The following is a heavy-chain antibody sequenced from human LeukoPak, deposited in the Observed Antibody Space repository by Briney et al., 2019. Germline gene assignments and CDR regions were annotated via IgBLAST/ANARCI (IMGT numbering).Heavy chain of an antibody. V-gene: IGHV3-30*02. CDR2: IRYDGSNE. CDR3: TGDSDY. CDR1: GFTFSSYG. J-gene: IGHJ4*02. Sequence: GGSLRLSCAASGFTFSSYGMHWVRQAPGKGLEWVSFIRYDGSNEYYADSVRGRFTISRDNSKNTLYLQMNSLRAEDTAVYYCTGDSDYWGQGTLVTVSS.